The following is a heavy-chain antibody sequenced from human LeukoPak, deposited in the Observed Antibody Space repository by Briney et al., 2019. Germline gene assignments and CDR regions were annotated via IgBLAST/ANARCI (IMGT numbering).Heavy chain of an antibody. Sequence: GGSLRLSCAASGFTFSSYAMHWVRQAPGKGLEWVGRIKSKTDGGTTDSAAPVKGRFTITRDDSKNTLYLQMNSLKTEDTAVYYCTTDPSSPSCYTGSCDYWSQGTLVTVSS. V-gene: IGHV3-15*01. J-gene: IGHJ4*02. CDR2: IKSKTDGGTT. CDR3: TTDPSSPSCYTGSCDY. CDR1: GFTFSSYA. D-gene: IGHD2-2*02.